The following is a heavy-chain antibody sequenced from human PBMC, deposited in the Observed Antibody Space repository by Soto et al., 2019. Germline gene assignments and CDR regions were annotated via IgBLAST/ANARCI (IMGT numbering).Heavy chain of an antibody. V-gene: IGHV1-18*01. CDR3: ARRIPYCTNGVCYPANWFDP. J-gene: IGHJ5*02. D-gene: IGHD2-8*01. CDR1: GYTFTSYG. CDR2: ISAYSGNT. Sequence: GASVKVSCKASGYTFTSYGISWVRQAPGQGLEWMGWISAYSGNTNYAQKPQGRVTMTTDTSTSTAYMELRSLRSDDTAVYYCARRIPYCTNGVCYPANWFDPWGQGTLVTVSS.